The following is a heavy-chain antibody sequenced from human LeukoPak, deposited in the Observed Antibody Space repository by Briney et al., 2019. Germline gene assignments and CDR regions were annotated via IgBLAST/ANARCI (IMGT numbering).Heavy chain of an antibody. CDR2: IIPILGIA. CDR3: ARVLVDYDILTGNYYYYGMDV. J-gene: IGHJ6*02. Sequence: SVKVSCKASGGTFSSYAISWVRQAPGQGLEWMGRIIPILGIANYAQKFQGRVTITADKSTSTAYMELSRLRSEDTAVYYCARVLVDYDILTGNYYYYGMDVWGQGTAVTVSS. CDR1: GGTFSSYA. V-gene: IGHV1-69*04. D-gene: IGHD3-9*01.